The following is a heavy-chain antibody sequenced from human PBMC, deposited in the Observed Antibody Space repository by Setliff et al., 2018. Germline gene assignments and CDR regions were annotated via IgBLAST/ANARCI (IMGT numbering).Heavy chain of an antibody. CDR1: GGAFSNYG. CDR2: IIPIFGTT. D-gene: IGHD3-22*01. Sequence: SVKVSCKASGGAFSNYGITWVRQAPGQGLEWMGGIIPIFGTTTYAQKFLGRVTITTDESSSTGYMELSSLRSEDTAVYFCARDRKEVVISPSQAAFDIWGQGTMVTVSS. CDR3: ARDRKEVVISPSQAAFDI. V-gene: IGHV1-69*05. J-gene: IGHJ3*02.